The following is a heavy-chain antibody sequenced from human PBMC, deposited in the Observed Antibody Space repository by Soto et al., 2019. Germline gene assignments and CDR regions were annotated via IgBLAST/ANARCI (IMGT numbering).Heavy chain of an antibody. CDR3: ARVFTITFGGVIGRIYAFDI. D-gene: IGHD3-16*02. V-gene: IGHV4-31*03. CDR2: IYYSGST. Sequence: QVQLQESGPGLVKPSQTLSLTCTVSGGSISSGGYYWSWIRQHPGKGLEWIGYIYYSGSTYYNPSLKSRVTISVDTSKNQFSLKLSSVTAADTAVYYCARVFTITFGGVIGRIYAFDIWGQGTMVTVSS. J-gene: IGHJ3*02. CDR1: GGSISSGGYY.